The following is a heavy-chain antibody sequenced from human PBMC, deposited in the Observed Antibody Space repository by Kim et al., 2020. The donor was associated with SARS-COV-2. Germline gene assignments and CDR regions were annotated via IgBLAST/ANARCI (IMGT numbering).Heavy chain of an antibody. J-gene: IGHJ4*02. V-gene: IGHV3-43*02. CDR3: AKDPNADSSGWVRYLDY. D-gene: IGHD6-19*01. CDR1: GLTFDDYA. Sequence: GGSLRLSCAASGLTFDDYAMHWVRQAPGKGLEWVSLISGDGGSTYYADSVKGRFNISRDNSKNSLYLQMNSLRTEETALYYCAKDPNADSSGWVRYLDYWGQGTLVTVSS. CDR2: ISGDGGST.